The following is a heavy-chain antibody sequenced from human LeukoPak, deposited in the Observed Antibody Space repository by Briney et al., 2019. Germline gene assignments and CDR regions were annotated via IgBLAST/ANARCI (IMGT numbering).Heavy chain of an antibody. J-gene: IGHJ4*02. CDR2: INHSGRT. D-gene: IGHD5-24*01. CDR3: ARGQFQRDY. Sequence: AETLSLTCAVYGGSFSGYYWNWIRQPPGKGLEWIGEINHSGRTKYNPSLKSRVTISVDTSKNQFSLILSSVTAADTAVYYCARGQFQRDYWGQGTLVTVSS. CDR1: GGSFSGYY. V-gene: IGHV4-34*01.